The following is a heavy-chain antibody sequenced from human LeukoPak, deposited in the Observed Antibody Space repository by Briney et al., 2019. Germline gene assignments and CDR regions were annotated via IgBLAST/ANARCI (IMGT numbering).Heavy chain of an antibody. J-gene: IGHJ4*02. D-gene: IGHD4/OR15-4a*01. Sequence: ASVKVSCKTSGYSFTAYYMHWVRQTPGQGLEWMGRINPNSGGTDYAQKFQGRVTMTRDTSISTAYMELSRLKSDDTAVYYCARVSYGDNATPFDYWGQGTLVTVSP. V-gene: IGHV1-2*06. CDR3: ARVSYGDNATPFDY. CDR1: GYSFTAYY. CDR2: INPNSGGT.